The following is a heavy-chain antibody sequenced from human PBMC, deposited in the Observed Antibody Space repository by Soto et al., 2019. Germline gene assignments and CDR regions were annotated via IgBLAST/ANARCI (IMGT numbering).Heavy chain of an antibody. V-gene: IGHV3-23*01. CDR1: GFTFSTYG. D-gene: IGHD4-17*01. J-gene: IGHJ5*02. CDR3: AKSPSTVTTINWFDP. CDR2: ISGSGGST. Sequence: EVQLLESGGGLVQPGGSLRLSCTASGFTFSTYGMSWVRQAPGKGLEWVSAISGSGGSTYYADSVKGRFTISRDNSKNTLYLQMNSLRAEDTAVYYCAKSPSTVTTINWFDPWGQGTLVTVSS.